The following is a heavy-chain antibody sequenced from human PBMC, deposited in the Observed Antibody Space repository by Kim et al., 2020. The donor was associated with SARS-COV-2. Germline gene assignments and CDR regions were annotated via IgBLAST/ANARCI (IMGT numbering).Heavy chain of an antibody. V-gene: IGHV1-69*04. D-gene: IGHD2-21*01. Sequence: SVKVSCKASGGTFSSYAISWVRQAPGQGLEWMGRIIPILGIANYAQKFQGRVTITADKSTSTAYMELSSLRSEDTAVYYCARVGHIPPTYYYYYGMDVWGQGTTVTVSS. CDR3: ARVGHIPPTYYYYYGMDV. J-gene: IGHJ6*02. CDR1: GGTFSSYA. CDR2: IIPILGIA.